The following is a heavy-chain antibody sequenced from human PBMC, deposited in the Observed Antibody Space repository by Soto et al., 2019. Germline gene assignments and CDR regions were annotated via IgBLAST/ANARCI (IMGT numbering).Heavy chain of an antibody. J-gene: IGHJ4*02. CDR2: IYHSGST. Sequence: SETLSLTCAVSGGSISSCGYSWSWIRQPPGKGLEWIGYIYHSGSTYYNPSLKSRVTISVDRSKNQFSLKLSSVTAADTAVYYCARGVTTVTTIDYWGQGTLVSVSS. V-gene: IGHV4-30-2*01. CDR1: GGSISSCGYS. D-gene: IGHD4-17*01. CDR3: ARGVTTVTTIDY.